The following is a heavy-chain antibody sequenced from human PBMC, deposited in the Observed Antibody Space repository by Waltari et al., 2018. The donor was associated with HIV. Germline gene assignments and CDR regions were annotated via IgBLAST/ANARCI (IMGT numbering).Heavy chain of an antibody. D-gene: IGHD6-13*01. V-gene: IGHV1-18*01. CDR3: GRVAYSSSWYFDY. Sequence: QVHLVQSGAEVKKPGASVKVSCKTSGYTFSSYGISWVRQAPGQGLEWMGRTSASNCNTNYAQKLQGRVTMTTDTSTNTAYMDLRSLRSDDTAVYYCGRVAYSSSWYFDYWGQGTLVTVSS. CDR1: GYTFSSYG. J-gene: IGHJ4*02. CDR2: TSASNCNT.